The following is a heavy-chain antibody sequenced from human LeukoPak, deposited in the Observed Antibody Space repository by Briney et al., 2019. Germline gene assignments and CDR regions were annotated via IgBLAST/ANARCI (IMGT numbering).Heavy chain of an antibody. CDR3: AKGDESSGWHNWFDP. Sequence: PGGSLRLSCAASGFTFSSFGMHWVRQAPGKGLEWVAVISYDGSNKYYADSVKGRFTISRDNSKNTLYLQMNSLRAEDTAVYYCAKGDESSGWHNWFDPWGQGTLVTVSS. J-gene: IGHJ5*02. CDR1: GFTFSSFG. V-gene: IGHV3-30*18. D-gene: IGHD6-19*01. CDR2: ISYDGSNK.